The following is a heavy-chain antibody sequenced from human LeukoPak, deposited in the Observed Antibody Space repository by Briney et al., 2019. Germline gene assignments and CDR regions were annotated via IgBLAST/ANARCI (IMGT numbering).Heavy chain of an antibody. V-gene: IGHV3-23*01. CDR3: AKGGSSSSIYYYYYMDV. D-gene: IGHD6-6*01. CDR1: GFTFSSYA. J-gene: IGHJ6*03. Sequence: GSLRLSCAASGFTFSSYAMSWVRQAPGKGLEWVSAISGSGGSTYYADSVKGRFTISRDNSKNTLYLQMNSLRAEDTAVYYCAKGGSSSSIYYYYYMDVWGKGTTVTVSS. CDR2: ISGSGGST.